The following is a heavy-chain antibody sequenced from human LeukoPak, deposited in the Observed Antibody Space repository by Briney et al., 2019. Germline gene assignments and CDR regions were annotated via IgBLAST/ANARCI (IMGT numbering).Heavy chain of an antibody. CDR2: IFHSGST. V-gene: IGHV4-39*07. Sequence: SETLSLTCSVSGDSITSSNFYWAWIRQPPGKGLEWIGSIFHSGSTYYRPSLESRLTMALDTSTGHFSLRLTSVTAADTAIYYCARQFAVVEPTDPNWFDSWGQGTLVTVSS. CDR3: ARQFAVVEPTDPNWFDS. CDR1: GDSITSSNFY. D-gene: IGHD2-21*01. J-gene: IGHJ5*01.